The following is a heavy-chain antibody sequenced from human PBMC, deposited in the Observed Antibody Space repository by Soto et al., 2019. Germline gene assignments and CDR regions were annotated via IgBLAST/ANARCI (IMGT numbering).Heavy chain of an antibody. V-gene: IGHV3-21*01. D-gene: IGHD5-18*01. CDR1: VFTFSSYS. CDR2: ISSSSSYI. J-gene: IGHJ6*02. Sequence: PGGPLRLSCAASVFTFSSYSMNWVRQAPGKGLEWVSSISSSSSYIYYADSVKGRFTISRDNAKNSLYLQMNSLRAEDTAVYYCARAAGYSYGYYYGMDVWGQGTTVTVSS. CDR3: ARAAGYSYGYYYGMDV.